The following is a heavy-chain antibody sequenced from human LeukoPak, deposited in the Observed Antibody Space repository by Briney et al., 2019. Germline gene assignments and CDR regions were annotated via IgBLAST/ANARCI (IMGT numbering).Heavy chain of an antibody. CDR2: IYYSGST. CDR1: GGSISSSSYY. CDR3: ARQFSYYDFWSGYPFDY. Sequence: SETLSLTCTVSGGSISSSSYYWGWIRQPPGKGLEWIGSIYYSGSTYYNPSLKSRVTISVDTSKNQFSLELSSVTAADTAVYYCARQFSYYDFWSGYPFDYWGQGTLVTVSS. D-gene: IGHD3-3*01. V-gene: IGHV4-39*01. J-gene: IGHJ4*02.